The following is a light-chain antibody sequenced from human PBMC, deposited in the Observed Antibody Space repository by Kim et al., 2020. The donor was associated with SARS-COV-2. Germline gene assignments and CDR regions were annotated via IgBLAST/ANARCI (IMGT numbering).Light chain of an antibody. J-gene: IGKJ4*01. Sequence: EIVMTQSPATLSVSPGERATLSCRASQSVSSNLAWYQQKPGQAPRLLIYGAFTRATGIPARFSGSGFGTEFTLTISSLQSEDFAVYYCQHYNNWSRFGGGTKVEIK. CDR3: QHYNNWSR. CDR2: GAF. CDR1: QSVSSN. V-gene: IGKV3-15*01.